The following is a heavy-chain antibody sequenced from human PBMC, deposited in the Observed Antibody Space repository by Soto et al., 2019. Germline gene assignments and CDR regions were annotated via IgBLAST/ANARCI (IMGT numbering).Heavy chain of an antibody. CDR2: INTDNGKT. V-gene: IGHV1-3*04. J-gene: IGHJ4*02. D-gene: IGHD6-19*01. Sequence: QVQLVQSGAEVKKPGASVKVSCSASGYTFTSYAMHWVRQAPGQRLEWLGWINTDNGKTRYSQKFQDRVTITRDTSASTAYMELRSLRSEDTAVYYCARAGSGWNGLVSWCQGNLVTVSS. CDR3: ARAGSGWNGLVS. CDR1: GYTFTSYA.